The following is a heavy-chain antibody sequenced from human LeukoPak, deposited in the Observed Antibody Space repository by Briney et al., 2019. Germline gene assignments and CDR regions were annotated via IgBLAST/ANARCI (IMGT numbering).Heavy chain of an antibody. CDR2: IYYSGST. CDR1: GGSISSYY. J-gene: IGHJ4*02. Sequence: SETLSLTCTVSGGSISSYYWSWIRQPPGKGLEWLGYIYYSGSTNYNPSPKSRVTISVDTSKNQFSLKLSSVTAADTAVYYCARGVLTGYSPYYFDYWGQGTLVTVSS. CDR3: ARGVLTGYSPYYFDY. V-gene: IGHV4-59*01. D-gene: IGHD3-9*01.